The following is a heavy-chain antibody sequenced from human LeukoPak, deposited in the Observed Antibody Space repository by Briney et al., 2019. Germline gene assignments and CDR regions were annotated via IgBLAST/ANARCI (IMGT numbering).Heavy chain of an antibody. CDR3: ARGHRRGEIGYCSSTSCYPDFDY. Sequence: SETLSLTCAVYGGSFSGYYWSWIRQGPGKGLEWIGEINDSGSTNYNPSLKSRVTISVDTSKNQFSLKLSSVTAADTAVYYCARGHRRGEIGYCSSTSCYPDFDYWGQGTLVTVSS. V-gene: IGHV4-34*01. CDR1: GGSFSGYY. J-gene: IGHJ4*02. D-gene: IGHD2-2*01. CDR2: INDSGST.